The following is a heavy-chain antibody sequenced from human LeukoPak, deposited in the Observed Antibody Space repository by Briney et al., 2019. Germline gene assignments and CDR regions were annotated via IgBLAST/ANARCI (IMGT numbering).Heavy chain of an antibody. J-gene: IGHJ4*02. V-gene: IGHV3-23*01. D-gene: IGHD6-19*01. Sequence: PGGSLRLSCAPSGFTFRSYGMTWVRQAPGKGLKWVSVISGSGGWTYYADSVNGRFNISGDDSKNTLYLQMKSLRAEDTAVYYCAKSTGWDTSGWQSDCWGRGTLVTVSS. CDR2: ISGSGGWT. CDR3: AKSTGWDTSGWQSDC. CDR1: GFTFRSYG.